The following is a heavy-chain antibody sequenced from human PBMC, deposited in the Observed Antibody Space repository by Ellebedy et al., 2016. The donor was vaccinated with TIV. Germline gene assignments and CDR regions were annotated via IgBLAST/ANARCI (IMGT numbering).Heavy chain of an antibody. D-gene: IGHD2-15*01. J-gene: IGHJ2*01. CDR2: INHSGST. CDR1: GGSFSGYY. CDR3: ARAYSNAWYFDL. Sequence: MPSETLSLTCAVYGGSFSGYYWSWNRQPPGTGLEWIGEINHSGSTNYNPSLKSRVTISVDTSNNQFSLKLSSVTAADTAVYYCARAYSNAWYFDLWGRGTLVTVSS. V-gene: IGHV4-34*01.